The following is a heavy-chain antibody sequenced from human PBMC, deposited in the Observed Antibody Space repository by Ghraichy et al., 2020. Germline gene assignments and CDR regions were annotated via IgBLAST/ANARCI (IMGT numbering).Heavy chain of an antibody. J-gene: IGHJ4*02. V-gene: IGHV4-39*01. CDR1: GGSISSSSYY. D-gene: IGHD4-17*01. Sequence: SETLSLTCTVSGGSISSSSYYWGWIRQPPGKGLEWIGSIYYSGSTYYNPSLKSRVTISVDTSKNQFSLKLSSVTAADTAVYYCARRGDYGVDYWGQGTLVTVSS. CDR3: ARRGDYGVDY. CDR2: IYYSGST.